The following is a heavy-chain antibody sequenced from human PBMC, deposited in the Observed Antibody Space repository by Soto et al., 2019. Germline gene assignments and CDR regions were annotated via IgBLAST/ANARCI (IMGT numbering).Heavy chain of an antibody. CDR3: TTHYDILTGYYSYYYYYGMDV. Sequence: GGSLRLSCAASGFTFSNAWMNWVRQAPGKGLEWVGRIKSKTDGGTTDYAAPVKGRFTISRDDSKNTLYLQMNSLKTEDTAVYYCTTHYDILTGYYSYYYYYGMDVWGQGTTVTVSS. CDR1: GFTFSNAW. CDR2: IKSKTDGGTT. J-gene: IGHJ6*02. V-gene: IGHV3-15*07. D-gene: IGHD3-9*01.